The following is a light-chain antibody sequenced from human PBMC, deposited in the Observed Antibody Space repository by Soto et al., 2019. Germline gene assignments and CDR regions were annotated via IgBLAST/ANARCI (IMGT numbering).Light chain of an antibody. CDR1: RNDIGTYNL. Sequence: QSALTQPASVSESPGQSISISCGGGRNDIGTYNLVSWYQQHPGKAPKLIIYEGNKRPSGVSNRFSGSRSGNTASLTISGLQAEDEADYYCCSYTYGSSLLFGGGTKLTVL. J-gene: IGLJ3*02. CDR3: CSYTYGSSLL. V-gene: IGLV2-23*01. CDR2: EGN.